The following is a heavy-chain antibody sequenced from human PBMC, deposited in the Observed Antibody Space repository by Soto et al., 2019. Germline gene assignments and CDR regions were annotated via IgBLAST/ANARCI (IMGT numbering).Heavy chain of an antibody. Sequence: QVQLQQWGAGLLKPSETLSLTCAVYGESFSGYYWSWIRQPPGKGLEGIGEINHSGSTNYNPSLKSRVTISVDTSKNQFSLKLSSVTAADTAVYYCARVRAHRSWSYYTSLGWFDPWGRGTLVTVSS. CDR1: GESFSGYY. CDR3: ARVRAHRSWSYYTSLGWFDP. D-gene: IGHD3-10*01. J-gene: IGHJ5*02. V-gene: IGHV4-34*01. CDR2: INHSGST.